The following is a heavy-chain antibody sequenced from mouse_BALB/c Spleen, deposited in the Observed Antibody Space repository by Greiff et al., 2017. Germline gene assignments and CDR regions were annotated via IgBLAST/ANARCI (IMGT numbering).Heavy chain of an antibody. J-gene: IGHJ1*01. V-gene: IGHV1S29*02. D-gene: IGHD1-3*01. CDR1: GYTFTDYN. CDR3: ARGSSSWYFDV. CDR2: IYPYNGGT. Sequence: DVKLQESGPELVKPGASVKISCKASGYTFTDYNMHWVKQSHGKSLEWIGYIYPYNGGTGYNQKFKSKATLTVDNSSSTAYMELRSLTSEDSAVYYCARGSSSWYFDVWGAGTTVTVSS.